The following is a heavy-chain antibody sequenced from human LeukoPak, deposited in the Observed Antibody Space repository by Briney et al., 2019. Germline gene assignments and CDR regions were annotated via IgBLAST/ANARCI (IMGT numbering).Heavy chain of an antibody. D-gene: IGHD6-13*01. CDR1: GFTFSSCA. CDR2: ISYDGSNK. CDR3: ARLRVAAAGDVMFDY. Sequence: HSGWSLRLSCAASGFTFSSCAMHWVRQAPGKGLEWVAVISYDGSNKYYADSVKGRFTISRDNSKNTLYLQMNSLRAEDTAVYYCARLRVAAAGDVMFDYWGQGTLVTVSS. J-gene: IGHJ4*02. V-gene: IGHV3-30-3*01.